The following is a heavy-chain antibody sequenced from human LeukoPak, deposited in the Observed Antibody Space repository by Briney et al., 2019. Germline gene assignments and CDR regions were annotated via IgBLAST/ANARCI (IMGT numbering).Heavy chain of an antibody. J-gene: IGHJ4*02. V-gene: IGHV4-4*07. D-gene: IGHD6-13*01. CDR1: GGSITSYY. Sequence: SETLSLTCTVSGGSITSYYWSWIRQPAGKGLEWIGRIYISGSTNYSPSLKSRVTMSVDTSKNQFSLKLSSVTAADTAIYYCARSSSWPDFDYWGQGTLVTVSS. CDR2: IYISGST. CDR3: ARSSSWPDFDY.